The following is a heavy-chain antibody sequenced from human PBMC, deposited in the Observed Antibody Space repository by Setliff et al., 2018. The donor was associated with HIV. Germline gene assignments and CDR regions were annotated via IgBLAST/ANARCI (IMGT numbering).Heavy chain of an antibody. D-gene: IGHD6-19*01. CDR1: SDSISSSY. CDR2: VHPSGAT. V-gene: IGHV4-59*08. Sequence: SETLSLTCTVSSDSISSSYWTWIRQPPGQGLGWIGYVHPSGATNYNPSLKGRVTISLDTSNNQFSLKLTSVTAADTAVYYCARHWRGSGWSNWFDPWGQGTLVTVS. J-gene: IGHJ5*02. CDR3: ARHWRGSGWSNWFDP.